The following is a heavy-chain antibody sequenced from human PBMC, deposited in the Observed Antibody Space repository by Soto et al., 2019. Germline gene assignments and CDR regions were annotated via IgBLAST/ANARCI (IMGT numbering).Heavy chain of an antibody. CDR3: AKDTYYDFWSGYYYYYGMDV. CDR1: GFTFSTYG. Sequence: GGSLRLSCAASGFTFSTYGMHWVRQAPGKGLEWVAVISYDGSNKYYADSVKGRFTISRDNSKNTLYLQMNSLRAEDTAVFYCAKDTYYDFWSGYYYYYGMDVWGQGTTVTVSS. CDR2: ISYDGSNK. V-gene: IGHV3-30*18. J-gene: IGHJ6*02. D-gene: IGHD3-3*01.